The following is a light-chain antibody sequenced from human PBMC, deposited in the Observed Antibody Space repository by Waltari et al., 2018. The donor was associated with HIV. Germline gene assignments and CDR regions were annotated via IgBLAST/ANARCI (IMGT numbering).Light chain of an antibody. Sequence: DIQMTQSPSALSASVGDTVTITCRASRSISNWLAWYQQKPGKAPKVLIYRASTLENGVPSRFSGIGSGTEFTLTISSLQPEDFATYSCQYNSYPLTFGGGTRVEIK. CDR1: RSISNW. CDR3: QYNSYPLT. J-gene: IGKJ4*01. V-gene: IGKV1-5*03. CDR2: RAS.